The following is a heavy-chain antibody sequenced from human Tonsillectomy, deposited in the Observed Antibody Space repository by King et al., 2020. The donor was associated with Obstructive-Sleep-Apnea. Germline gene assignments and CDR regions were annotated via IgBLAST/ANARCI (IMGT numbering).Heavy chain of an antibody. CDR1: GGSISSYY. CDR3: ARDRGNWNDVDNWFDP. CDR2: IYYIGST. Sequence: QLQESGPGLVKPSETLSLTCTVSGGSISSYYWSWIRQPPGKGLEWIGYIYYIGSTHYNPSLKSRVTISVDTSKNQFSLKLSSVTAADTAVYYCARDRGNWNDVDNWFDPWGQGTLVTVSS. V-gene: IGHV4-59*01. D-gene: IGHD1-1*01. J-gene: IGHJ5*02.